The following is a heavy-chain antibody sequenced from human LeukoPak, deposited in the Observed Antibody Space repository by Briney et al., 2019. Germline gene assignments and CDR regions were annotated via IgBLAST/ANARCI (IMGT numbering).Heavy chain of an antibody. J-gene: IGHJ5*02. CDR3: AKSDWFDP. Sequence: GGSLRLSCVASGFTFSNYWMHWVRQAPGKGLVWVSRIKNDGSITSYAESVKGRFTISRDNAKNTLYLQMNSLRAEDKAVYYCAKSDWFDPWGRGTLVTVSS. CDR2: IKNDGSIT. V-gene: IGHV3-74*01. CDR1: GFTFSNYW.